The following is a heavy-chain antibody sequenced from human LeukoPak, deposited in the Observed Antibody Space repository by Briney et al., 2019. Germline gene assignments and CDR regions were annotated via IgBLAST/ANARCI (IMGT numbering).Heavy chain of an antibody. CDR3: ASLYAGYFDY. CDR1: GFTFSAYG. Sequence: PGRSLRLSCAASGFTFSAYGIHWVRQAPGKGLEWVALIRFDGRDKYYADSVKGRFTISRDNSKNTLSLQMNSLRAEDTAMYYCASLYAGYFDYWGQGTLVTVSS. CDR2: IRFDGRDK. D-gene: IGHD2-8*01. J-gene: IGHJ4*02. V-gene: IGHV3-33*03.